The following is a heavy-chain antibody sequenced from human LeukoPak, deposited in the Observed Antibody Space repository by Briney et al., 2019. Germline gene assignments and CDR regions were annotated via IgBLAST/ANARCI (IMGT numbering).Heavy chain of an antibody. CDR2: IRYDGSHQ. V-gene: IGHV3-30*02. CDR1: GFTFSSFA. CDR3: AKASRSRGPIAAAGSFDY. J-gene: IGHJ4*02. Sequence: GGSLRLSCAASGFTFSSFAMHWVRQSSGKGLEWVAFIRYDGSHQYYADSVKGRVTISRDNSKNTLYLQMNSLRAEDMALYYCAKASRSRGPIAAAGSFDYWGQGTLVTVSS. D-gene: IGHD6-13*01.